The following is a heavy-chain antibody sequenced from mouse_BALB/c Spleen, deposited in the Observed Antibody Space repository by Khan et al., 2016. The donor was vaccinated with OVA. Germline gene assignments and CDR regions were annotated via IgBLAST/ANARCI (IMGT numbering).Heavy chain of an antibody. D-gene: IGHD1-1*01. V-gene: IGHV3-2*02. CDR3: GRRCYYGHWYFDG. Sequence: EVQLQEPGPGLVKPSQSLSLTCTVTGYSITSDYAWNWIRQFPGNKLEWMGYISYSGSVNYNPSLKSRISITRDTSENQFFLQLNSVTTEDSATYYCGRRCYYGHWYFDGCGAETTGTVS. J-gene: IGHJ1*01. CDR1: GYSITSDYA. CDR2: ISYSGSV.